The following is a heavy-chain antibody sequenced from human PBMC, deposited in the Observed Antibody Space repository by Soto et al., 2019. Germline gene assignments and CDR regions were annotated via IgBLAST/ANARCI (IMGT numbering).Heavy chain of an antibody. CDR1: GFTFSSYG. D-gene: IGHD1-26*01. CDR3: AKDADPSGSYYFDY. J-gene: IGHJ4*02. CDR2: ISYDGSNK. V-gene: IGHV3-30*18. Sequence: GGSLRLSCAASGFTFSSYGMHWVRQAPGKGLEWVAVISYDGSNKYYAESVKGRFTISRDNSKNTLYLQMNSLRAEDTVVFYCAKDADPSGSYYFDYWGQGTLVTVSS.